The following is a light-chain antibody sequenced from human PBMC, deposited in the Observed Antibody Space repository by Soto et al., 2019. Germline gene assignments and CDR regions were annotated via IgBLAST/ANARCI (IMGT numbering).Light chain of an antibody. J-gene: IGLJ1*01. CDR1: SSDVGSYNL. CDR3: CSYAGSSFYV. Sequence: QSALTQPASVSGSPGQLITISCTGTSSDVGSYNLVSWYQQHPGKAPKLMIYEVSKRPSGVPNRFSGSKSGNTASLTISGLQAEDEADYYCCSYAGSSFYVFGTGTKLTVL. CDR2: EVS. V-gene: IGLV2-23*02.